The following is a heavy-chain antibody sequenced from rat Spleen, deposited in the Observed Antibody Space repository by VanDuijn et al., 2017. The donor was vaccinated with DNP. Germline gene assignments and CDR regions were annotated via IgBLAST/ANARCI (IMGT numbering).Heavy chain of an antibody. CDR1: GFTFSAYY. CDR3: VRWNSGHFDY. CDR2: INTDGGST. V-gene: IGHV5-22*01. Sequence: EVQLVESGGGLVQPGRSLKLSCAASGFTFSAYYMAWVRQAPGKGLEWVASINTDGGSTYYPDSVKGRFTISRDNAKSTLYLQMNSLRSEDMATYYCVRWNSGHFDYWGQGVMVTVSS. J-gene: IGHJ2*01. D-gene: IGHD4-3*01.